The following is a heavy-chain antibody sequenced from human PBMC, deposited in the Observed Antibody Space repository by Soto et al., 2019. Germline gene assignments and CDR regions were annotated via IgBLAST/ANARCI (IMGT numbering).Heavy chain of an antibody. Sequence: HGESLKISCXGSGYSFTNYWIHWVRQMAGKGLEWMGRIDPDDSYTNYSPSFQGHVTISVDKSISTAYLQWSSLQASDTAIYYCARLPPPTYCSGSTCSGYWGQGTLVTVSS. J-gene: IGHJ4*02. CDR3: ARLPPPTYCSGSTCSGY. D-gene: IGHD2-15*01. V-gene: IGHV5-10-1*01. CDR1: GYSFTNYW. CDR2: IDPDDSYT.